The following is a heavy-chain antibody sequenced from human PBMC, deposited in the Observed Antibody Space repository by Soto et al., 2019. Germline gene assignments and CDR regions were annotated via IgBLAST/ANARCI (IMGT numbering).Heavy chain of an antibody. CDR2: INHSGST. V-gene: IGHV4-34*01. CDR1: GGSFSGYY. J-gene: IGHJ4*02. CDR3: ARVRSFRGGGPFSYGSGSYHDY. D-gene: IGHD3-10*01. Sequence: QVQLQQWGAGLLKPSETLSLTCAVYGGSFSGYYWSWIRQPPGKGLEWIGEINHSGSTNYNPSLKSRVTISVDTSKNQFSLKLSSVTAADTAVYYCARVRSFRGGGPFSYGSGSYHDYWGQGTLVTVSS.